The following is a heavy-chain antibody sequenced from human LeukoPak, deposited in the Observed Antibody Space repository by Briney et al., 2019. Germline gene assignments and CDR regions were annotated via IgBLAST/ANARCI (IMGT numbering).Heavy chain of an antibody. J-gene: IGHJ4*02. CDR1: GYTFTSYG. D-gene: IGHD1-20*01. CDR2: ISAYNGNT. CDR3: AVHPYYNWNYFDY. V-gene: IGHV1-18*01. Sequence: VASVKVSCKASGYTFTSYGISWVRQAPGQGLEWMGWISAYNGNTNYAQKLQGRVTMTTDTSISTAYMELSRLRSDDTAVYYCAVHPYYNWNYFDYWGQGTLVTVSS.